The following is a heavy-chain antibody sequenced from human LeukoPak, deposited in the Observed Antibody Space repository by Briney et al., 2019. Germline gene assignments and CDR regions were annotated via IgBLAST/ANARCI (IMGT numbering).Heavy chain of an antibody. V-gene: IGHV3-30*04. CDR2: ISSDGRDK. J-gene: IGHJ4*02. CDR1: GFTFSNYA. CDR3: ARDLRESADYYFDY. Sequence: GGSLRLSCAASGFTFSNYAIHWVRQAPGKGLEWVAVISSDGRDKHYADSVKGRFTISRDNSKNTLYLQMNSLRTEDTAIYYCARDLRESADYYFDYWGQGSLVTVSS. D-gene: IGHD2-21*02.